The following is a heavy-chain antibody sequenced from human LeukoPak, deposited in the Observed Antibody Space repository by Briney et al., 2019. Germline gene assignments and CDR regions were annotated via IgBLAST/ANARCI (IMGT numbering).Heavy chain of an antibody. V-gene: IGHV3-7*01. CDR2: INQDGSEK. J-gene: IGHJ5*02. Sequence: GGSLRLSCAASGFTFSSYWMSWVRQAPAKGLEGVANINQDGSEKYYVDSVKGRFTISRDNAKNSLYLQMNSLRAEDTAVYYCARDDCSSISCYHNWFDPWGQGTLVTVSS. CDR3: ARDDCSSISCYHNWFDP. D-gene: IGHD2-2*01. CDR1: GFTFSSYW.